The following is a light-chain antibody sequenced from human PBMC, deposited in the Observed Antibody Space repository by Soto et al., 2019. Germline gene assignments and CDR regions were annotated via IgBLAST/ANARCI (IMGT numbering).Light chain of an antibody. CDR2: GAS. CDR1: QSIDRNY. V-gene: IGKV3-20*01. CDR3: QQYGNSPFT. Sequence: IVLTQSPGTLSLSPGERVTLSCRASQSIDRNYLAWYQQEPGLAPRLLISGASSRATGIPDRFSGSGSGTDFTLTISRLEPEDFAVYYCQQYGNSPFTFGQGTKVDIK. J-gene: IGKJ2*01.